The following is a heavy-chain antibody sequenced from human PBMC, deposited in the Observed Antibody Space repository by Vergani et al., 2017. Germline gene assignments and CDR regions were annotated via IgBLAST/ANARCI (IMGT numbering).Heavy chain of an antibody. V-gene: IGHV5-51*01. CDR3: ARSISPVSPPLAAAGTVDY. J-gene: IGHJ4*02. CDR2: IYPGDSDT. D-gene: IGHD6-13*01. CDR1: GYSFTSYW. Sequence: EVQLVQSGAEVKKPGESLKISCKGSGYSFTSYWIGWVRQMPGKGLEWMGVIYPGDSDTRYSPSFQGQVTISADKSISTAYLQWSSLKASDAAMYYCARSISPVSPPLAAAGTVDYWGQGTLVSVSS.